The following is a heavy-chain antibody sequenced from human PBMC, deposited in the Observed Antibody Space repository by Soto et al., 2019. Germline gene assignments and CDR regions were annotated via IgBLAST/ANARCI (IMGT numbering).Heavy chain of an antibody. V-gene: IGHV1-18*01. CDR1: GYTFTHYG. CDR2: INPDNGGK. Sequence: QVQLVQSGAEVKKPGASVKVSCRASGYTFTHYGITWVRQAPGQGLEWLGWINPDNGGKHTVQRLHDRLTFTTDRSTSTAHMELRRLIYDVTALYYCAKDLNDGGRYWYFELWGRGTLVTVSS. J-gene: IGHJ2*01. D-gene: IGHD2-15*01. CDR3: AKDLNDGGRYWYFEL.